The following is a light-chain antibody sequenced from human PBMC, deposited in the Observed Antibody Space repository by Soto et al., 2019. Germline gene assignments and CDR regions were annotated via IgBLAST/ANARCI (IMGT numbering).Light chain of an antibody. CDR1: SSDVGSYNL. J-gene: IGLJ3*02. CDR2: EGG. Sequence: QSALTQPASVSGSPGQSITISCTGTSSDVGSYNLVSWYQQHPGKAPKLMIYEGGKRPSGVSDRFSGSKSGNTASLTISGLQAEDEADYYCCTYVGGTTWVFGGGTQLTVL. CDR3: CTYVGGTTWV. V-gene: IGLV2-23*01.